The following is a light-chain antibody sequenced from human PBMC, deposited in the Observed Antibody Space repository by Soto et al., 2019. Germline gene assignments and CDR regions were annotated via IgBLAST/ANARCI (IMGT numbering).Light chain of an antibody. Sequence: EMVLTQSPATLSLSPGERATLSCRASQSVSSYLAWYQQKPGQAPRLLIYDASNRATGIPARFSGSGSGTDFTLTISSLEPEDFAVYYCQQRSNWTWKFGQGT. J-gene: IGKJ1*01. V-gene: IGKV3-11*01. CDR2: DAS. CDR3: QQRSNWTWK. CDR1: QSVSSY.